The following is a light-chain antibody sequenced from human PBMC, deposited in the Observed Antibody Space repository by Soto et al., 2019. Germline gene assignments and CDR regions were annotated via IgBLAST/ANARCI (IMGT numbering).Light chain of an antibody. CDR1: QSVTSSY. CDR2: AAS. Sequence: EIVLTQSPGTLSLSPGERATLSCRASQSVTSSYLAWYQQKPGQAPRLLIYAASSRATGIPVRFSGSGSGTDFTLTISSLQSEDFAVYYCQQSNNWPWTFGQGTKVDIK. CDR3: QQSNNWPWT. J-gene: IGKJ1*01. V-gene: IGKV3D-20*02.